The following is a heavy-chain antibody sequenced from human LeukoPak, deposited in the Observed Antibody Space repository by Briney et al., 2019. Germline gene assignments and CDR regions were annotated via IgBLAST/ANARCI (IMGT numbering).Heavy chain of an antibody. D-gene: IGHD1-26*01. Sequence: PGGSLRLSRAASGFTFSSYDMTWVRQAPGKGLEWVSTVSGSGAGTYYADSVKGRFTISRDNSKNTLYMQMNNLRAEDTAVYYCTKVPSPGVGAFWGQGTLVTVSS. J-gene: IGHJ4*02. V-gene: IGHV3-23*01. CDR3: TKVPSPGVGAF. CDR2: VSGSGAGT. CDR1: GFTFSSYD.